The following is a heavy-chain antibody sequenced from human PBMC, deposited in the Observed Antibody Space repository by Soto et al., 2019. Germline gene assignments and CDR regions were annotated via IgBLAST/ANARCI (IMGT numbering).Heavy chain of an antibody. V-gene: IGHV4-30-4*01. Sequence: SETLSLTCTVSGGSISSGDYYWSWIRQPPGKGLEWIGYIYDSGSTYYNPSLKSRVTISVDTSKSQFSLKLTSVTAADTAVYYCAASCVACGGFNYYGMDVWGQGTTVTVSS. CDR1: GGSISSGDYY. CDR2: IYDSGST. D-gene: IGHD2-21*01. J-gene: IGHJ6*02. CDR3: AASCVACGGFNYYGMDV.